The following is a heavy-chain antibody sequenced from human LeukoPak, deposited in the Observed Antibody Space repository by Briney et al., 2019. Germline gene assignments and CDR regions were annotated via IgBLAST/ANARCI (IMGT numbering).Heavy chain of an antibody. CDR3: ARQRAIAAGGDY. CDR2: LYYSGST. V-gene: IGHV4-59*08. Sequence: PSETLSLTCTVSGGSMSSYYWSWIRQPPGKGLEWIGYLYYSGSTNYNPSLKSRVTISVDTSKNQFSLKLSFVTAADTAVYYCARQRAIAAGGDYWGQGTLVTVSS. D-gene: IGHD6-6*01. J-gene: IGHJ4*02. CDR1: GGSMSSYY.